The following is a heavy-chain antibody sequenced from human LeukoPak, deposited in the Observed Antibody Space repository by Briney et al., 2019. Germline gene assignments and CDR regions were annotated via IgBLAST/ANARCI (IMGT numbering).Heavy chain of an antibody. CDR3: AREWESKPYFDY. V-gene: IGHV1-46*01. D-gene: IGHD1-26*01. CDR2: INPSGGST. Sequence: GASVKVSCKASGYTFTSYYMHWVRQAPGQGLEWMGIINPSGGSTSYAQKFQGRVTMTRDMSTSTVYMELSSLRSEDTAVYYCAREWESKPYFDYWGQGTLVTVSS. CDR1: GYTFTSYY. J-gene: IGHJ4*02.